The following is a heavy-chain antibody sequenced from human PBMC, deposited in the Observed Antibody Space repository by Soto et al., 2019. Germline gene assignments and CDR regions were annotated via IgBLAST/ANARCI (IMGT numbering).Heavy chain of an antibody. CDR2: IYYTGST. J-gene: IGHJ4*02. CDR3: ATFWGSNRRLDY. D-gene: IGHD3-16*02. V-gene: IGHV4-39*01. Sequence: SETLSLTCTVSGGSIISTSYYWGLIRQPPGKGLEWIGRIYYTGSTTYNPSLKSRVTMSVDTSKNQFSLRLISVTAADTAVYYCATFWGSNRRLDYWGQGALVTVSS. CDR1: GGSIISTSYY.